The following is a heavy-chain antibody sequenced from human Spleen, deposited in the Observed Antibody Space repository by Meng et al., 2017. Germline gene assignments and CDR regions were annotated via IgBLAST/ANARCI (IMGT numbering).Heavy chain of an antibody. J-gene: IGHJ3*02. V-gene: IGHV4-38-2*01. CDR1: GYSITGSYN. Sequence: GSLRLSCAVSGYSITGSYNWGWIRQSPGKGLEWIGSIYQSGSTYYNPSLKSRVTMSADTSKNQFSLKVTSVTAADTAVYYCARAWQRAYSGYADIWGQGTMVTVSS. CDR2: IYQSGST. CDR3: ARAWQRAYSGYADI. D-gene: IGHD5-12*01.